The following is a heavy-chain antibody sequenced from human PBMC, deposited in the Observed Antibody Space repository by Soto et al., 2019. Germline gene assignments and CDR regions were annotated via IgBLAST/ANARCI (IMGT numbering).Heavy chain of an antibody. J-gene: IGHJ4*02. V-gene: IGHV3-23*01. Sequence: EVRVLESGGGLVQPGGSLRLSCAASGFTFSTYTMSWVRQAPGKGLEGVSAVLPTGSGTFYADSVKGRFTISRDNSQNTLYLQMNNLRAEDTAVYYCAQDFTPDGYWDFDYWGQGTLVTVSS. CDR1: GFTFSTYT. CDR3: AQDFTPDGYWDFDY. CDR2: VLPTGSGT. D-gene: IGHD4-17*01.